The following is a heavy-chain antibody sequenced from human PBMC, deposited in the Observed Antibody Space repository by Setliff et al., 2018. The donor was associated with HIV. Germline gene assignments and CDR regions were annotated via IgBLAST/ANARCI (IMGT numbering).Heavy chain of an antibody. Sequence: ASVKVSCKASGYSFARYGLSRVRQAPGQGLEWMEWISGFNGNTKYAKSVQDRVAMTTDTSTRTAYMEMSGLTYDDTAVYYCARASGGNSVENGFDIWGQWTMVTVSS. V-gene: IGHV1-18*01. D-gene: IGHD1-26*01. CDR2: ISGFNGNT. J-gene: IGHJ3*02. CDR1: GYSFARYG. CDR3: ARASGGNSVENGFDI.